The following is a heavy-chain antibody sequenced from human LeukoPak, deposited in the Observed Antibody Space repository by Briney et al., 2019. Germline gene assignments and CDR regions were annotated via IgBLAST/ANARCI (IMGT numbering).Heavy chain of an antibody. D-gene: IGHD5-12*01. V-gene: IGHV3-7*03. CDR1: GFTFSSYW. Sequence: GGSLRLSCAASGFTFSSYWMSWVRQAPGKGLEWVANIKQDGSEKYYVDSVKGRFTISRDNAKNSLYLQMNSLRAEDTALYYCAKGLDYSGYDFGGHSDYWGQGTLVTVSS. CDR3: AKGLDYSGYDFGGHSDY. J-gene: IGHJ4*02. CDR2: IKQDGSEK.